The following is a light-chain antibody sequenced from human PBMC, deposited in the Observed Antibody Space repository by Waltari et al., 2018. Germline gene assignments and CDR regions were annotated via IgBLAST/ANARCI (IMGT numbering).Light chain of an antibody. J-gene: IGKJ4*01. Sequence: EIVLTQSPATLSVSPGERATLSCWASQSIRSTLAWYQQKPGQAPRLLIYDASTRATVTPVRFSGSGSGTYFTLTISSLQSEDFAVYYCQQYTNWPLTFGGGTKVEI. CDR3: QQYTNWPLT. CDR2: DAS. V-gene: IGKV3D-15*01. CDR1: QSIRST.